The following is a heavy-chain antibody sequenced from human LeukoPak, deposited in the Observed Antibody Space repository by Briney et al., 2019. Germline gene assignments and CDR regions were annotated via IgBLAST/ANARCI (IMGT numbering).Heavy chain of an antibody. CDR2: IKQDGSEK. CDR3: ARDYGPHYYYGMDV. D-gene: IGHD3-16*01. J-gene: IGHJ6*02. Sequence: PGGSLRLSCAASGFTFSSDWMSWVRQAPGKGLEWVANIKQDGSEKYYVDSVKGRFTISRDNAKNSLYLQMNSLRAEDTAVYYCARDYGPHYYYGMDVWGQGTTVTVSS. CDR1: GFTFSSDW. V-gene: IGHV3-7*01.